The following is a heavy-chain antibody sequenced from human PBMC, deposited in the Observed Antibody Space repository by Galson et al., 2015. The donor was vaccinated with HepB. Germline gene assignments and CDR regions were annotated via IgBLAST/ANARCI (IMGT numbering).Heavy chain of an antibody. CDR2: INAGNGNT. J-gene: IGHJ4*02. CDR1: GYTFTSYA. V-gene: IGHV1-3*01. D-gene: IGHD3-22*01. Sequence: SVKVSCKASGYTFTSYAMHWVRQAPGQRLEWMGWINAGNGNTKYSQKFQGRVTMTRDTSISTAYMELSRLRSDDTAVYYCARRYDSSGPAGYWGQGTLVTVSS. CDR3: ARRYDSSGPAGY.